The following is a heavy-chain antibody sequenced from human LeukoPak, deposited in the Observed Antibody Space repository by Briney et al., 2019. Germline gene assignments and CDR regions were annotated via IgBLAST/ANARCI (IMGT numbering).Heavy chain of an antibody. D-gene: IGHD3-22*01. CDR3: ARSYDSRGYFYYGMDV. Sequence: SETLSLTCTVSGGSINTYYWSWLRQPPGKGLEWIAYIYYSGTTDYNPSLKSRVTITLDTSKNQFSLKLNSVTAADTAVYYCARSYDSRGYFYYGMDVWGQGTTVTVSS. CDR2: IYYSGTT. J-gene: IGHJ6*02. V-gene: IGHV4-59*01. CDR1: GGSINTYY.